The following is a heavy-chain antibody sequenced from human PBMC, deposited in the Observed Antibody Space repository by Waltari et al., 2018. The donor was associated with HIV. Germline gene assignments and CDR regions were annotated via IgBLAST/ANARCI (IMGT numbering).Heavy chain of an antibody. CDR1: GFTFGDYA. CDR3: TRVELDVAVAGPPFFDY. CDR2: IRSKAYGGTT. D-gene: IGHD6-19*01. V-gene: IGHV3-49*04. Sequence: EVQLVESGGGLVQPGRSLRLSCPASGFTFGDYAMSWVRQAPGKGLEWVGFIRSKAYGGTTEYAASVKGRFTISRDDSKSIAYLQMNSLKTEDTAVYYCTRVELDVAVAGPPFFDYWGQGTLVTVSS. J-gene: IGHJ4*02.